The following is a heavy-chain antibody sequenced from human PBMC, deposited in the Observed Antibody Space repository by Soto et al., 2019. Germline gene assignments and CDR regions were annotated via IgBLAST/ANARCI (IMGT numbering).Heavy chain of an antibody. D-gene: IGHD2-15*01. CDR3: ARAPPGRYCSGGSCYRGNDAFDI. V-gene: IGHV3-13*01. CDR2: IGTAGDT. J-gene: IGHJ3*02. CDR1: GFTFSSYD. Sequence: GGSLRLSCAASGFTFSSYDMHWVRQATGKGLEWVSAIGTAGDTYYPGSVKGRFTISRENAKNSLYLQMNSLRAGDTAVYYCARAPPGRYCSGGSCYRGNDAFDIWGQGTMVTVSS.